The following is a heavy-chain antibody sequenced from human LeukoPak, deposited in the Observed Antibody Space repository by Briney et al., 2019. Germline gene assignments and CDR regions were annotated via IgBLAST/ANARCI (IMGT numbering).Heavy chain of an antibody. CDR1: GFTFDDYA. J-gene: IGHJ4*02. V-gene: IGHV3-9*01. Sequence: HPGGSLRLSCAASGFTFDDYAMHWVRQAPGKGLEWVSGISWNSGSIGYADSVKGRFTISRDNAKNSLYLQMNSLRAEDTAVYYCARTGDYESFDYWGQGTLVTVSS. CDR3: ARTGDYESFDY. CDR2: ISWNSGSI. D-gene: IGHD4-17*01.